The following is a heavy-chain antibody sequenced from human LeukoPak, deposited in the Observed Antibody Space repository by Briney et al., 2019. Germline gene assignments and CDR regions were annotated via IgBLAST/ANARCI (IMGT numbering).Heavy chain of an antibody. V-gene: IGHV4-34*01. D-gene: IGHD1-1*01. Sequence: SETLSLTCAVYGGSFSGYYWSWIRQPPGKGLEWIGEINHSGSTNYNPSLKSRVTISVDTSKNQFSLKLSSVTAADTAVYFCEGGVFDDDLFLRYYYYYYMDVWGKGTTVTISS. J-gene: IGHJ6*03. CDR2: INHSGST. CDR3: EGGVFDDDLFLRYYYYYYMDV. CDR1: GGSFSGYY.